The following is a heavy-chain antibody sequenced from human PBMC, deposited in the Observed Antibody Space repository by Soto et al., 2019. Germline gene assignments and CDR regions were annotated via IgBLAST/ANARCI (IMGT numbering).Heavy chain of an antibody. CDR1: GGSISAYY. J-gene: IGHJ4*02. D-gene: IGHD6-19*01. V-gene: IGHV4-59*01. Sequence: SETLSLTCTVSGGSISAYYWNWVRQPPGKGLEWIGNIYYTGSTNYNPSLKSRVTISVDTSKNQFSLKLSSVTAADTAVYYCARPSVAVTWGPFDYWGQGALVTVSS. CDR2: IYYTGST. CDR3: ARPSVAVTWGPFDY.